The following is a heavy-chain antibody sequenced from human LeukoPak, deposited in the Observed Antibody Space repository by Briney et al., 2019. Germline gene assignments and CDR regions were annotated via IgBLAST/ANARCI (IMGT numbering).Heavy chain of an antibody. J-gene: IGHJ4*02. CDR2: IYSGGST. Sequence: GGSLRLSCAASGFTVSSNYMSCVRQAPGKGLEGGSVIYSGGSTYYADSVKGRFNISRDNSKNTLYLQMNSLRAEDTAVYYCASGGLRGYYFDYWGQGTLVTVSS. V-gene: IGHV3-53*01. CDR1: GFTVSSNY. D-gene: IGHD3-16*01. CDR3: ASGGLRGYYFDY.